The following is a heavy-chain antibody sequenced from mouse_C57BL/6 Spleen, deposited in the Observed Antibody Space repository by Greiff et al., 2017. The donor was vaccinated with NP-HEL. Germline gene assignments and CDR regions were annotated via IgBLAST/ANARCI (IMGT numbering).Heavy chain of an antibody. V-gene: IGHV3-6*01. CDR3: ARSAYDGYYVLAY. Sequence: EVQVVESGPGLVKPSQSLSLTCSVTGYSITSGYYWNWIRQFPGNKLEWMGYISYDGSNNYNPSLKNRISITRDTSKNQFFLKLNSVTTEDTATYYCARSAYDGYYVLAYWGQGTLVTVSA. J-gene: IGHJ3*01. D-gene: IGHD2-3*01. CDR2: ISYDGSN. CDR1: GYSITSGYY.